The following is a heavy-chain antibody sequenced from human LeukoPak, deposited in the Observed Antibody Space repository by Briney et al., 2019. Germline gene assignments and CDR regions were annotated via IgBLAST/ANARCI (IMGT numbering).Heavy chain of an antibody. D-gene: IGHD4-11*01. CDR3: ARSLRRHSKDY. CDR2: ISYDGSNK. V-gene: IGHV3-30*04. Sequence: GGSLRLSCAASGFTFSSYAMHWVRQAPGKGLEWVAVISYDGSNKYYADSVKGRFTISRDNSKNTLYLQMNSLRAEDTAVYYCARSLRRHSKDYWGQGTLVTVSS. CDR1: GFTFSSYA. J-gene: IGHJ4*02.